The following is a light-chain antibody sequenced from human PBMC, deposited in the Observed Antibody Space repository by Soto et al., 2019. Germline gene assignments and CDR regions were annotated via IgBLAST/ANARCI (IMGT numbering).Light chain of an antibody. J-gene: IGKJ1*01. Sequence: VMPQSQATLSVSPGERATLSCRASQSVSSNLAWYQQKPGQAPRLLIYGASTRATGIPARFSGSGSGTEFTLTISSLQSEDFAVYYCQQYNNWPRWTFGQGTMVAIK. CDR3: QQYNNWPRWT. V-gene: IGKV3-15*01. CDR2: GAS. CDR1: QSVSSN.